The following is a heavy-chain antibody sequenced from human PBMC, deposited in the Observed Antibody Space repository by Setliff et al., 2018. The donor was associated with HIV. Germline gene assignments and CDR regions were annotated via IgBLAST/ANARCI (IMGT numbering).Heavy chain of an antibody. CDR2: MSHGGDYI. V-gene: IGHV3-21*06. CDR3: ARVDVELSGVFCHMGV. J-gene: IGHJ6*02. Sequence: GESLKISCAAAEFTLSAFSVTWVRQAPGKGLEWVASMSHGGDYIHHADSVRGRFTISRDNAKNLVYLEMNGLRVEDTAVYYCARVDVELSGVFCHMGVWGPGTTVTVSS. CDR1: EFTLSAFS. D-gene: IGHD1-7*01.